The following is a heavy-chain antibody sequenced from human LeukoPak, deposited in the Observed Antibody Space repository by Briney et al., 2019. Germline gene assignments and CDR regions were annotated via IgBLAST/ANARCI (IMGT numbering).Heavy chain of an antibody. Sequence: GGSLRLSCAASGFTVSSNYMSWVRQAPGKGLEWVSVIYSGGSTYYADSVKGRFTISRDNSKNTLYLQVNSLRAEDTAVYYCARVYIAAAGALFDYWGQGTLVTVSS. CDR3: ARVYIAAAGALFDY. V-gene: IGHV3-66*01. CDR2: IYSGGST. D-gene: IGHD6-13*01. CDR1: GFTVSSNY. J-gene: IGHJ4*02.